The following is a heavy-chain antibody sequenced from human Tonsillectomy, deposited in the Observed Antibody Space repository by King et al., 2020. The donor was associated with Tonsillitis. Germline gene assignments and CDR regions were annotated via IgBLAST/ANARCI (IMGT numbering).Heavy chain of an antibody. D-gene: IGHD2-2*01. CDR3: ARASATTPEDIVVVPAAVSVSGYYYYMDV. V-gene: IGHV4-34*01. CDR2: INHSGNT. Sequence: VQLQQWGAGLLKPSETLSLTCAVYGGSFSGYYWSWIRQSPGKGLEWIGEINHSGNTNYNPSLKSRVTISVDASRNQISLKLSSVTAADTAVYYCARASATTPEDIVVVPAAVSVSGYYYYMDVWGKGTTVTVSS. J-gene: IGHJ6*03. CDR1: GGSFSGYY.